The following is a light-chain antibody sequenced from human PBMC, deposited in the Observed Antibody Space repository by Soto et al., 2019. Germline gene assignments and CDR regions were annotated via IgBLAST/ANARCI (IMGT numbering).Light chain of an antibody. Sequence: EIVLTQSPGTLSLSPGERATLSCRASQSVSSIYLAWYQQKPGQAPRLLIYDVSSRATGIPDRFSASGSGTDFTLTISRLEPEDFAVYYCQQSGSSPGTFGQGTKVEIK. CDR2: DVS. J-gene: IGKJ1*01. CDR3: QQSGSSPGT. V-gene: IGKV3-20*01. CDR1: QSVSSIY.